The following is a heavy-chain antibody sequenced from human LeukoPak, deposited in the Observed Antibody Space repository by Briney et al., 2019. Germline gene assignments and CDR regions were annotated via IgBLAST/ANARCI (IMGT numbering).Heavy chain of an antibody. D-gene: IGHD2-2*01. Sequence: GGSLRLSCAASGFTFSSYAMSWVRQAPGKGLEWVSAISGSGGSTYYADSVKGRFTISRDNSKNTLYLQMNSLRAEDTAVYYCANLIVVAPASFDYWGQGTLVTVSS. J-gene: IGHJ4*02. CDR3: ANLIVVAPASFDY. CDR2: ISGSGGST. V-gene: IGHV3-23*01. CDR1: GFTFSSYA.